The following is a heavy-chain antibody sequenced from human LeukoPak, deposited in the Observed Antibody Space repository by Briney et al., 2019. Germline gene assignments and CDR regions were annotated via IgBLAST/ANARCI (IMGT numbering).Heavy chain of an antibody. CDR3: ARDLRGRYSSSWYGNWFDP. CDR1: GFTFSSYS. D-gene: IGHD6-13*01. V-gene: IGHV3-66*01. CDR2: IYSGGST. Sequence: GGSLRLSCAASGFTFSSYSMNWVRQAPGKGLEWVSVIYSGGSTYYADSVKGRFIISRDNSKNTLYLQMNSLRAEDTAVYYCARDLRGRYSSSWYGNWFDPWGQGTLVTVSS. J-gene: IGHJ5*02.